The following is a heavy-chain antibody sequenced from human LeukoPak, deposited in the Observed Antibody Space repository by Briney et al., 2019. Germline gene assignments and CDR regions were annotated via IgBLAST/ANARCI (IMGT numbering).Heavy chain of an antibody. D-gene: IGHD3-22*01. CDR2: IYAGDSDT. Sequence: GESLKISCKGSGYSFTSYWIGWVRQMPGKGLEWMGIIYAGDSDTRYNPSFQGQVTISADKSISTAYLQWSSLKASDTAMYYCASSTYYYASSGYRGNNWFDPWGQGTLVTVSS. V-gene: IGHV5-51*01. CDR3: ASSTYYYASSGYRGNNWFDP. CDR1: GYSFTSYW. J-gene: IGHJ5*02.